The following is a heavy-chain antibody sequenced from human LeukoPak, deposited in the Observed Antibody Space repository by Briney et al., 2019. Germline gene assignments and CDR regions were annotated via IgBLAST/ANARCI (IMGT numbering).Heavy chain of an antibody. J-gene: IGHJ4*02. D-gene: IGHD6-13*01. CDR2: ISGSGGST. V-gene: IGHV3-23*01. Sequence: GGSLRLSCAASGFTFSSYAMSWVRQAPGKGLEWVSAISGSGGSTYYADSVKGRFTISRDNSKNTLYLQMNSLGAEDTAVYYCEKYLLDFRSSPREFDYWGQGTLVTVSS. CDR3: EKYLLDFRSSPREFDY. CDR1: GFTFSSYA.